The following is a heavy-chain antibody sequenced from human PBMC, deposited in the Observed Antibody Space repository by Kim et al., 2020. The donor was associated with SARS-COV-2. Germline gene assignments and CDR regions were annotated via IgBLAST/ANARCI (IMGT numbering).Heavy chain of an antibody. CDR1: GFTFSSYE. V-gene: IGHV3-48*03. J-gene: IGHJ6*02. D-gene: IGHD6-13*01. CDR2: ISSSGSTI. Sequence: GGSLRLSCAASGFTFSSYEMNWVRQAPGKGLEWVSYISSSGSTIYYADSVKGRFTISRDNAKNSLYLQMNSLRAEDTAVYYCARTDSSSWPDYYYYGMDVWGQGTTVTVSS. CDR3: ARTDSSSWPDYYYYGMDV.